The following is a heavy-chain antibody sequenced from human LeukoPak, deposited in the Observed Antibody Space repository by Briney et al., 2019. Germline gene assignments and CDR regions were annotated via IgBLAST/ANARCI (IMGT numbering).Heavy chain of an antibody. D-gene: IGHD2-15*01. Sequence: PSETLSLTCAVYGGSFSGYYWSWIRQPPGKGLEWIGEINHSGSTNYNPSLKSRVTISVDTSKNQFSLKLSSVTAADTAVYYCARENIVVVAAAPDYWGQGTLVTVSS. CDR2: INHSGST. CDR1: GGSFSGYY. V-gene: IGHV4-34*01. J-gene: IGHJ4*02. CDR3: ARENIVVVAAAPDY.